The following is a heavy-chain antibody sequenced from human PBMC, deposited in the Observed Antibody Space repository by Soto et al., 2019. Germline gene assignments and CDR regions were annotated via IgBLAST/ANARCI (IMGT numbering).Heavy chain of an antibody. CDR1: GGSISSGGYY. CDR3: ARDLYYYDSSGYYTGYNWFDP. V-gene: IGHV4-31*03. D-gene: IGHD3-22*01. Sequence: SETLSLTCTVSGGSISSGGYYWSWIRQHPGKGLEWIGYIYYSGSTYYNPSLKSRVTISVDTSKNQFSLKLSSVTAADTAVYYCARDLYYYDSSGYYTGYNWFDPWGQGTLVTVSS. J-gene: IGHJ5*02. CDR2: IYYSGST.